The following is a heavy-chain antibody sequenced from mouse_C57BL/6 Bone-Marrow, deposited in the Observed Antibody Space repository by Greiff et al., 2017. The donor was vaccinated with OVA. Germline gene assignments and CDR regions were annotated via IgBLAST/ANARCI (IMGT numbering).Heavy chain of an antibody. J-gene: IGHJ3*01. D-gene: IGHD1-1*01. Sequence: EVQLQQSGAELVRPGASVKLSCTASGFNIKDDYMHWVKQRPEQGLEWIGWIDPENGDTEYASKFQGKATITADTSSNTAYLQRSSLTSEDTAVYYCTTEYYGTPAYWGQGTLVTVSA. V-gene: IGHV14-4*01. CDR1: GFNIKDDY. CDR2: IDPENGDT. CDR3: TTEYYGTPAY.